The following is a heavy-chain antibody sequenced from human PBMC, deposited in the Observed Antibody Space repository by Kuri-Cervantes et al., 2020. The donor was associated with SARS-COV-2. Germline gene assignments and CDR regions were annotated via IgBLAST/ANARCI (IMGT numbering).Heavy chain of an antibody. D-gene: IGHD2-15*01. Sequence: GGSLRLSCAASGFTFSNAWMSWVRQAPGKGLEWVSLISYDGSNKYYADSVKGRFTISRDNSKNTLYLQMNSLRAEDTAVYYCAKDQHGIVVVVAAVDYWGQGTLVTVSS. CDR3: AKDQHGIVVVVAAVDY. CDR1: GFTFSNAW. CDR2: ISYDGSNK. V-gene: IGHV3-30*18. J-gene: IGHJ4*02.